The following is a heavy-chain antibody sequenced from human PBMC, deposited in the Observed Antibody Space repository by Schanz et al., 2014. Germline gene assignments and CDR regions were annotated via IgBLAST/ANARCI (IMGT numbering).Heavy chain of an antibody. CDR1: GGTFSSFG. J-gene: IGHJ5*02. D-gene: IGHD2-15*01. CDR2: VIPSLGLA. CDR3: ARGRGCTGGSCYSWFDL. Sequence: QVQLVQSGAEVKKPGSSVKVSCKASGGTFSSFGINWVRQAPGQGLEWMGRVIPSLGLAKYEQKFQDKVTITADSSTTAAYMELSRLRAEDTAVYCCARGRGCTGGSCYSWFDLWGQGTLVTVSS. V-gene: IGHV1-69*04.